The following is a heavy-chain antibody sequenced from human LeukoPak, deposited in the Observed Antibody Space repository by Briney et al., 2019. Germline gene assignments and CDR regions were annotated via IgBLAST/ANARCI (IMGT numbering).Heavy chain of an antibody. Sequence: GGSLRLSCAASGFTFSNYAMNWVRQAPGKGLEWVSAISGSDGRTYYADSVKGRFTISRDNAKNSLYLQMNSLRDEDTAVYYCARGSPDAAAAGMVWFDPWGQGTLVTVSS. V-gene: IGHV3-23*01. CDR2: ISGSDGRT. J-gene: IGHJ5*02. D-gene: IGHD6-13*01. CDR3: ARGSPDAAAAGMVWFDP. CDR1: GFTFSNYA.